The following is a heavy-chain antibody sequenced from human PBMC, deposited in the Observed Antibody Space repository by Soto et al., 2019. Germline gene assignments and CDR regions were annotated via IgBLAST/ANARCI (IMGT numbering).Heavy chain of an antibody. D-gene: IGHD4-17*01. V-gene: IGHV4-61*01. J-gene: IGHJ6*02. Sequence: PSETLSLTCTVSGGSVSSGSYYWSWIRQPPGKGLEWIGYIYYSGSTNYNPSLKSRVTISVDTSKNQFSLKLSSVTAADTAVYYSARDGSGDYDYGMDVWGQGTTVTVSS. CDR2: IYYSGST. CDR1: GGSVSSGSYY. CDR3: ARDGSGDYDYGMDV.